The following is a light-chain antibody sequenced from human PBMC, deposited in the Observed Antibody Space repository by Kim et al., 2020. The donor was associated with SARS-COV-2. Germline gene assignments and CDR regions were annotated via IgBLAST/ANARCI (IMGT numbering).Light chain of an antibody. CDR2: DVT. J-gene: IGLJ2*01. V-gene: IGLV2-14*04. CDR1: SSDVGGYNY. Sequence: SVTISCTVTSSDVGGYNYVAWYQQHPGKAPKLMIYDVTNRPSGVSNRFSGSKSGNTASLTISALQAEDEADYYCTSYTSSNTLHVVFGGGTQLTVL. CDR3: TSYTSSNTLHVV.